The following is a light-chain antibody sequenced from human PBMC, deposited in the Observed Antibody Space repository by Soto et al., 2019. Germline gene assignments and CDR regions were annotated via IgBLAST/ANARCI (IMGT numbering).Light chain of an antibody. CDR2: GAS. Sequence: GCLSFSSGEHAPLACRASKRDRRSYLAWYQQKPGRSPGLLIYGASTRPTGIPGRCSGSGSGTDFTLSIYMREAGDIASYKCQRCCSFPRTFGQG. CDR3: QRCCSFPRT. CDR1: KRDRRSY. V-gene: IGKV3-20*01. J-gene: IGKJ5*01.